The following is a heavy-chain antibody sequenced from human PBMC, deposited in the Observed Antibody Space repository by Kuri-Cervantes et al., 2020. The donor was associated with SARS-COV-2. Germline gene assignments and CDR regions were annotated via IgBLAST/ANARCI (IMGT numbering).Heavy chain of an antibody. CDR2: IYYSGST. V-gene: IGHV4-59*11. Sequence: SETLSLTCTVSGGSISSHYWSWIRQPPGKGLEWIGYIYYSGSTNYNPSLKSRVTISVDTSKNQFSLKLSSVTAADTAVYYCARSGSYPYCYYYMDVWGKGTTVTVSS. CDR1: GGSISSHY. J-gene: IGHJ6*03. D-gene: IGHD1-26*01. CDR3: ARSGSYPYCYYYMDV.